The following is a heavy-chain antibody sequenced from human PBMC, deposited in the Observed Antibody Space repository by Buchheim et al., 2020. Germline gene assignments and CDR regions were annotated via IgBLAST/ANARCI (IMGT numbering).Heavy chain of an antibody. CDR3: ARIYRSSSSCAGYFDS. Sequence: QVHLVQSGPEVKKSGSSVKVSCKASGGALSGYGFSWVRQAPGQGLEWMGGIIPMSGTSTYAERFQGRVTIIADKSTNTVYMELGSLRSEDTAVYFCARIYRSSSSCAGYFDSWGQGT. V-gene: IGHV1-69*06. CDR1: GGALSGYG. CDR2: IIPMSGTS. J-gene: IGHJ4*02. D-gene: IGHD6-13*01.